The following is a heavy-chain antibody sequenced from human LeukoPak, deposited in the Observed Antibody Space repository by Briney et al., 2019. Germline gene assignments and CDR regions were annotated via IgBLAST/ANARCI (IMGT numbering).Heavy chain of an antibody. D-gene: IGHD2-15*01. J-gene: IGHJ4*02. V-gene: IGHV1-18*04. Sequence: GASVKVSCKPSGYTFTSFGISWVRQAPGQGLEWMGWIGAYNGDTNYAQKFQGRVTMTTDTSTSTAYMDLRSLGSDDTAVYYCTRDHCRGDNCPSFDYWGQGTLVTVSS. CDR3: TRDHCRGDNCPSFDY. CDR2: IGAYNGDT. CDR1: GYTFTSFG.